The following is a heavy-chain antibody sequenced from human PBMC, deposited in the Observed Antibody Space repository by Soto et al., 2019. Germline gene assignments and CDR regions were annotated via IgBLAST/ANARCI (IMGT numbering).Heavy chain of an antibody. D-gene: IGHD3-22*01. V-gene: IGHV3-23*01. CDR2: ISGSGGST. Sequence: EVQLLESGGGLVQPGWSLRLSCAASGFTFSSYAMSWVRQAPGKGLEWVSAISGSGGSTYYADSVKGRFTISRDNSKNTLYLQMNSLRAEDTVVYYCAKGDDSSGYYYLGYYYGMDVWGQGTTVTVSS. CDR3: AKGDDSSGYYYLGYYYGMDV. J-gene: IGHJ6*02. CDR1: GFTFSSYA.